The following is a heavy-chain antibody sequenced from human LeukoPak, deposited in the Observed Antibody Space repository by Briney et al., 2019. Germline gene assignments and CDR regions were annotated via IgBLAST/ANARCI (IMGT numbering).Heavy chain of an antibody. V-gene: IGHV1-18*01. CDR2: ISAYNGNT. CDR1: GYTFTSYG. CDR3: ARGLYSSSWNNWFDP. D-gene: IGHD6-13*01. J-gene: IGHJ5*02. Sequence: ASVKVSCKASGYTFTSYGISWVRQAPGQGLEWMGWISAYNGNTNYAQKLQGRVTMTRDTSISTAYMELSRLRSDDTAVYYCARGLYSSSWNNWFDPWGQGTLVTVSS.